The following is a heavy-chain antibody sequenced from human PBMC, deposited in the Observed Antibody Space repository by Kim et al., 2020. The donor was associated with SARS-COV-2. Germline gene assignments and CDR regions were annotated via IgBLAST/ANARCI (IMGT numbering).Heavy chain of an antibody. V-gene: IGHV3-7*01. CDR2: INQDGSQK. Sequence: GGSLRLSCAASGLTFSSYWMSWVRVRQAPGKGLEWVANINQDGSQKNYVDSVKGRFTISRDNAENSLYLQMNSLRVEDTAVYYCASARAVASPRSYNWFDPWGQGTLVTVSS. CDR3: ASARAVASPRSYNWFDP. CDR1: GLTFSSYW. D-gene: IGHD6-19*01. J-gene: IGHJ5*02.